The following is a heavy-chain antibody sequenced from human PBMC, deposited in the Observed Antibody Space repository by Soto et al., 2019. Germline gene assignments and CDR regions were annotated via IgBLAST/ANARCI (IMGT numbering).Heavy chain of an antibody. V-gene: IGHV3-23*01. Sequence: PGGSLRLSCAASGFTFSSYAMSWVRQAPGKGLEWVSAISGSGGSTYYADAVKGRLTISRDNSKNTLYLQMNSLRAEDTAVYYCAKDVSEWPGAFDIWGQGTMVTVSS. CDR3: AKDVSEWPGAFDI. D-gene: IGHD3-3*01. J-gene: IGHJ3*02. CDR1: GFTFSSYA. CDR2: ISGSGGST.